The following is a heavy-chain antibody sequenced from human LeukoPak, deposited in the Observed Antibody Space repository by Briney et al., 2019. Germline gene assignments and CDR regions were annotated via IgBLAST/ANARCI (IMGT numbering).Heavy chain of an antibody. Sequence: ASVKVSCKASGYTFTSYGISWVRQAPGQGLEGMGWISAYNGNTNYAQKLQGRVTMTTDTSTSTAYMGLRSLRSDDTPVYYCARCPFWSGYYTGHWFDPWGQGTMVTVSS. CDR1: GYTFTSYG. CDR2: ISAYNGNT. J-gene: IGHJ5*02. CDR3: ARCPFWSGYYTGHWFDP. D-gene: IGHD3-3*01. V-gene: IGHV1-18*01.